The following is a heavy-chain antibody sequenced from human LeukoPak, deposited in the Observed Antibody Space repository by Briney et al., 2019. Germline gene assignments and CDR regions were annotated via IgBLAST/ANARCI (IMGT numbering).Heavy chain of an antibody. J-gene: IGHJ4*02. V-gene: IGHV4-39*01. D-gene: IGHD2/OR15-2a*01. CDR2: LYYSGST. CDR3: ARSETNGTMHSPPGY. Sequence: SETLSLTCTVSGGSISSSSYYWGWIRQPPGKGLEWIGSLYYSGSTYYNPSLKSRVTISVDTSKNQFSLKLSSVTAADTAVYYCARSETNGTMHSPPGYWGQGTLVTVSS. CDR1: GGSISSSSYY.